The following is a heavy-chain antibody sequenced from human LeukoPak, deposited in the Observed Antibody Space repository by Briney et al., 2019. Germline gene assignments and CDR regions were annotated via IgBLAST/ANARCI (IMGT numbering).Heavy chain of an antibody. CDR2: ITTYNGNT. CDR3: ARVPLGGYSSSWPYYYYYMDV. Sequence: ASVKVSCKASGYTFTSYGISWVRQAPGQGLEWMGWITTYNGNTNYAQKLQGRVTMTTDTSTSTAYMELRSLRSDDTALYYCARVPLGGYSSSWPYYYYYMDVWGKGTTVTISS. D-gene: IGHD6-13*01. V-gene: IGHV1-18*01. J-gene: IGHJ6*03. CDR1: GYTFTSYG.